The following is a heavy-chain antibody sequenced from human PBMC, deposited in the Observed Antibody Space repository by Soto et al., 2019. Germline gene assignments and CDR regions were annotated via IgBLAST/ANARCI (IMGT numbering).Heavy chain of an antibody. V-gene: IGHV4-59*08. CDR3: ARRESATVGAYYYYYYMDV. J-gene: IGHJ6*03. CDR2: IYYSGST. CDR1: GGSISSYY. Sequence: PSDTLSLTCTVSGGSISSYYWSWIRQPPGKGLEWIGYIYYSGSTNYNPSLKSRVTISVDTSKNQFSLKLSSVTAADTAVYYCARRESATVGAYYYYYYMDVWGKGTTVT. D-gene: IGHD3-16*01.